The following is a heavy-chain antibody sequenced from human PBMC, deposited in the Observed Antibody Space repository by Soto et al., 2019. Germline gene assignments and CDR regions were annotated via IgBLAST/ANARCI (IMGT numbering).Heavy chain of an antibody. CDR2: IVVGNSNT. CDR3: ARAVAVPADFDY. CDR1: GFTFSSSA. V-gene: IGHV1-58*01. D-gene: IGHD6-19*01. J-gene: IGHJ4*02. Sequence: GASVKVSCKAPGFTFSSSAVHWVRQARGHRLEWIGWIVVGNSNTNYARGLQERVTITRDMSTSTAYMELSSLRSEDTAVFYCARAVAVPADFDYWGQGTLVTVSS.